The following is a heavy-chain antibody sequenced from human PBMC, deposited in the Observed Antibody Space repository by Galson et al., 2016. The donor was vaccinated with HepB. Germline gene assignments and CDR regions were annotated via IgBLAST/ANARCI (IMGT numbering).Heavy chain of an antibody. Sequence: ETLSLTCGVDGGSFSGFYYNWIRQPPGKGLVWIGEINHRGSTNYNPSLKSRVTISVDTSKNQFSLKLTSVTAADTAVYYCPRGRRGQQQMVYYDSYGMDVWGQGTTVTVSS. V-gene: IGHV4-34*01. CDR1: GGSFSGFY. D-gene: IGHD2-8*01. CDR2: INHRGST. CDR3: PRGRRGQQQMVYYDSYGMDV. J-gene: IGHJ6*02.